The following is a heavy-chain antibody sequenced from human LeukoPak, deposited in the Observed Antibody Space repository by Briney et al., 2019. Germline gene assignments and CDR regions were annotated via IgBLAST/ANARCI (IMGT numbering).Heavy chain of an antibody. CDR1: GGSISSGDYY. J-gene: IGHJ6*03. V-gene: IGHV4-30-4*08. D-gene: IGHD2-2*01. Sequence: PSATLSLTCTVSGGSISSGDYYWNWIRQPPGKGLEWIGYIYYSGSTYYNPSLKSRVTISVDTSKNQFSPKLSSVTAADTAVYYCAREWYCSSTSCYDYYYYYMDVWGKGTTVTVSS. CDR2: IYYSGST. CDR3: AREWYCSSTSCYDYYYYYMDV.